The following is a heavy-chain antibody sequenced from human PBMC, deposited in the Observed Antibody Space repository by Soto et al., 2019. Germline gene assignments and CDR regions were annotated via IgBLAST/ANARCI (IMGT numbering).Heavy chain of an antibody. D-gene: IGHD4-4*01. Sequence: VASVKVSCKASGGTFSSYTISWARQAPGQGLEWMGRIIPILGIANYAQKFQGRVTITADKSTSTAYMELSSLRSEDTAVYHCARVFYSNYLVHWGQGTLVTVSS. CDR2: IIPILGIA. CDR1: GGTFSSYT. V-gene: IGHV1-69*02. J-gene: IGHJ4*02. CDR3: ARVFYSNYLVH.